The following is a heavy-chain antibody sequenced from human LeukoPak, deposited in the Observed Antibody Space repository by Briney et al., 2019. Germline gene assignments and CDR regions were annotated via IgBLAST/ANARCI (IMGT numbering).Heavy chain of an antibody. CDR3: ARFVPYFDY. J-gene: IGHJ4*02. D-gene: IGHD3-10*01. V-gene: IGHV3-49*04. Sequence: TGRSLRLSCTAPGFTFGDYAVSWVRQAPGKGLEWVGFIRSKAYGGTTEYAASVKGGFTISRDDSKSIAYLQLNSLKTEDTAVYYCARFVPYFDYWGQGTLVTVSS. CDR1: GFTFGDYA. CDR2: IRSKAYGGTT.